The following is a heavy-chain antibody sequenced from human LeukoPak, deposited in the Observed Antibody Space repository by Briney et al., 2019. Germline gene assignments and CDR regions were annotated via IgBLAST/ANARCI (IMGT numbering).Heavy chain of an antibody. Sequence: GGSLRLSCAASGFTFSSYWMSWVRQAPGKGLEWVAVISYDGSNKYYADSVKGRFTISRDNSKNTLYLQMNSLRAEDTAVYYCATLTSGPNGYFDYWGQGTLVTVSS. CDR1: GFTFSSYW. D-gene: IGHD1-26*01. CDR2: ISYDGSNK. J-gene: IGHJ4*02. CDR3: ATLTSGPNGYFDY. V-gene: IGHV3-30*03.